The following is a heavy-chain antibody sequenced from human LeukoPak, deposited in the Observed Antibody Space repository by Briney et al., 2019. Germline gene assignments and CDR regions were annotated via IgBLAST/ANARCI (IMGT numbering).Heavy chain of an antibody. CDR1: GYTFTSYD. CDR3: ARGHRKALKTWIQLWAYGMDV. CDR2: MNPNSGNT. Sequence: GASVKVFCKASGYTFTSYDINWVRQATGQGLEWMGWMNPNSGNTGYAQKFQGRVTMTRNTSISTAYMELSSLRSEDTAVYYCARGHRKALKTWIQLWAYGMDVWGQGTTVTVSS. V-gene: IGHV1-8*01. D-gene: IGHD5-18*01. J-gene: IGHJ6*02.